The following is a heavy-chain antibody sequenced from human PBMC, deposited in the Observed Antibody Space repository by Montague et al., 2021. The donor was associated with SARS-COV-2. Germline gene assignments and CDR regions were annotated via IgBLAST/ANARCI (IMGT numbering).Heavy chain of an antibody. D-gene: IGHD3-22*01. Sequence: TLSLTCTVSGGSISSGGYYWSWIRQHPGKGLEWIGYIYHSGSTYYNPSLKSRVTISVDTSKNQFSLKLSSVTAADTAVYYCARSPEPMIVLVITSLNWYFDLWGRGTLVTVSS. V-gene: IGHV4-31*03. CDR1: GGSISSGGYY. J-gene: IGHJ2*01. CDR3: ARSPEPMIVLVITSLNWYFDL. CDR2: IYHSGST.